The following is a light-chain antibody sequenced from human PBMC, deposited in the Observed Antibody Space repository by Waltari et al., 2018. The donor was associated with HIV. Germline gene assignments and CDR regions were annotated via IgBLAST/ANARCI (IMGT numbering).Light chain of an antibody. V-gene: IGLV1-47*01. CDR2: RNN. Sequence: QSVLTQPPSASGTPGPWVTISCSGSRSNIGSNYVYCYQQLPGTAPKLRIYRNNQRPSGVPDRFSGSKSGTSASLAISGLRSEDEADYYCAAWDDSLSGWVFGGGTKLTVL. J-gene: IGLJ3*02. CDR1: RSNIGSNY. CDR3: AAWDDSLSGWV.